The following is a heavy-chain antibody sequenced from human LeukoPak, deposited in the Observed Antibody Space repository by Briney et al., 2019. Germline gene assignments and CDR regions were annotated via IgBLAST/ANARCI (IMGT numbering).Heavy chain of an antibody. CDR3: ANIVGATRDAFDI. CDR1: GFTFSSYG. J-gene: IGHJ3*02. D-gene: IGHD1-26*01. V-gene: IGHV3-33*06. Sequence: TGGSLRLSCAASGFTFSSYGMHRVRQAPGKGLEWVAVIWYDGSNKYYADSVKGRFTISRDNSKNTLYLQMNSLRAEDTAVYYCANIVGATRDAFDIWGQGTMVTVSS. CDR2: IWYDGSNK.